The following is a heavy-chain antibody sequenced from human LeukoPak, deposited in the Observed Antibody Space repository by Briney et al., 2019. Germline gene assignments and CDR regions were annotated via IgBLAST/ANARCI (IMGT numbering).Heavy chain of an antibody. CDR3: AKNPYSSGWYFPYDMDV. D-gene: IGHD6-19*01. V-gene: IGHV3-23*01. CDR2: ISGSGGST. J-gene: IGHJ6*02. CDR1: GFTFSSYA. Sequence: GGSLRLSCAASGFTFSSYAMGWVRQAPGKGLEWVSAISGSGGSTYYADSVKGRFTISRDNSKNTLYLQMKSLRAEDTAVYYCAKNPYSSGWYFPYDMDVWGQGTTVTVSS.